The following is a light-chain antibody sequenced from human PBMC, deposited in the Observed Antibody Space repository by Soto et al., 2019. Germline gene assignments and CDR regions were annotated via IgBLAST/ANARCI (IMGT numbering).Light chain of an antibody. Sequence: QSALTQPAPVSGSPGQSITISCTGTSSDVGGYNYVSWYQQHPGKAPKLMIYEVSNRPSGVSNRFSGSKSGNTASLTISGLQAEDEADYYCSSYTSSSTKVFGTETKLTVL. CDR2: EVS. CDR3: SSYTSSSTKV. CDR1: SSDVGGYNY. V-gene: IGLV2-14*01. J-gene: IGLJ1*01.